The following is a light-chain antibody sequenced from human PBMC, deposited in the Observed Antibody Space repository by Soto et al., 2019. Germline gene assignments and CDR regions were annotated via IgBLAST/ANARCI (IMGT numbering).Light chain of an antibody. V-gene: IGKV1-27*01. Sequence: DIQMTQSPSSLSASVGDRVTITCRASQGISNDLAWYQQKPGKVPELLIYGASTLQPGVPSRLTGSGSGTDFALTISSLQPEDVATYYCQKYNSAPRTFGQGTKVELK. CDR2: GAS. CDR1: QGISND. CDR3: QKYNSAPRT. J-gene: IGKJ1*01.